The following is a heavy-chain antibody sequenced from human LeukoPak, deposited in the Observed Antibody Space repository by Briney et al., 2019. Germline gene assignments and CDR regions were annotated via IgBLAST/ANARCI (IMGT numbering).Heavy chain of an antibody. Sequence: PSETLSLTCTVSGGSISSSSYYWGWIRQPPGKGLEWVGSIYYSGSTYYNPSLKSRVTISVDTSKNQFSLKLGSVTAADTAVYYCARHGLAAGADYWGQGTLVTVSS. CDR2: IYYSGST. J-gene: IGHJ4*02. CDR1: GGSISSSSYY. CDR3: ARHGLAAGADY. V-gene: IGHV4-39*01. D-gene: IGHD6-13*01.